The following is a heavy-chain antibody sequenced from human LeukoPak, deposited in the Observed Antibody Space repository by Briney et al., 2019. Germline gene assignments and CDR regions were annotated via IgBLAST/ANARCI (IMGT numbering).Heavy chain of an antibody. CDR3: ARGIPYYYDSSGYDCAFDI. D-gene: IGHD3-22*01. J-gene: IGHJ3*02. Sequence: ASVKVSCKASGYTFTSYGISWVRQAPGQRLEWMGWISAYNGNTNYAQKLQGRVTMTTDTSTSTAYMELRSLRSDDTAVYYCARGIPYYYDSSGYDCAFDIWGQGTMVTVSS. V-gene: IGHV1-18*01. CDR2: ISAYNGNT. CDR1: GYTFTSYG.